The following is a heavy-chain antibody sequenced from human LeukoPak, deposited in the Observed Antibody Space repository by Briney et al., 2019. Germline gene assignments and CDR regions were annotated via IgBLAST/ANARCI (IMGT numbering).Heavy chain of an antibody. D-gene: IGHD6-19*01. J-gene: IGHJ4*02. CDR2: INSNNGGT. CDR3: ARGSSSPVPNFDY. CDR1: GYTFTGYY. Sequence: PGASVKVSCKASGYTFTGYYMHWVRQTPGQGLEWVGWINSNNGGTSYAQKFQGRVTMTRDTSITTAYMELPTLTSDDTAVYYCARGSSSPVPNFDYWGQGTLVTVSS. V-gene: IGHV1-2*02.